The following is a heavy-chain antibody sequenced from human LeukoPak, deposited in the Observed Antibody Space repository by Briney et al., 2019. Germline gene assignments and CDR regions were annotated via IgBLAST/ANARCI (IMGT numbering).Heavy chain of an antibody. CDR1: GFTFSDYY. V-gene: IGHV3-11*04. CDR3: ARPFYYDSNGGVGMEV. Sequence: PRGSLRVSCAHAGFTFSDYYMNWIGQAPGKGLELVSSITTSGTYIYYADSVKGRFTISSDNAKNSLYLQMNSLRAEDTAVYYCARPFYYDSNGGVGMEVWGQGTTVTVSS. D-gene: IGHD3-22*01. J-gene: IGHJ6*02. CDR2: ITTSGTYI.